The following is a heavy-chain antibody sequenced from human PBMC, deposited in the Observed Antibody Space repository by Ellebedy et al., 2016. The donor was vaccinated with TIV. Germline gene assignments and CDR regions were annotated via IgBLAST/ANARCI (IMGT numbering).Heavy chain of an antibody. CDR1: GGSISTYY. CDR2: IYYSGYT. D-gene: IGHD2-21*01. Sequence: MPSETLSLTCTVSGGSISTYYWSWIRQPPGQGLEWIGYIYYSGYTEYNPSLKSRVTISLDTSKDQFSLRLSSVTAADTAVYYCARGEVTLYYYGMDVWGQGTTVTVSS. J-gene: IGHJ6*02. CDR3: ARGEVTLYYYGMDV. V-gene: IGHV4-59*08.